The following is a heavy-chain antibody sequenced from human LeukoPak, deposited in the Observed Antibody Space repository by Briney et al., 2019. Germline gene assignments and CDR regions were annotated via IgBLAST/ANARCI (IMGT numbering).Heavy chain of an antibody. CDR1: GFTFSSYA. J-gene: IGHJ6*03. CDR2: IQYDGRNK. Sequence: GGSLRLSCAASGFTFSSYAMHWVRQAPGKGLEWVAFIQYDGRNKYYVDSVKGRFTISRDNSKNTLFLQMNSLRAEDTAVYYCAKTYYDTGGPYYYYMDVWGKGTTVTISS. CDR3: AKTYYDTGGPYYYYMDV. V-gene: IGHV3-30*02. D-gene: IGHD3-22*01.